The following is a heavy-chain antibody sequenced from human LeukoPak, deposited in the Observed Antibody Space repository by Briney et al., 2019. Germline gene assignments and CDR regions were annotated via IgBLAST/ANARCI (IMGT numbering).Heavy chain of an antibody. CDR2: INYSGST. D-gene: IGHD3-22*01. J-gene: IGHJ3*02. V-gene: IGHV4-59*01. Sequence: SETLSLTCTVSGGSISSYYWSWIRQPPGKGLEWIGYINYSGSTNYNPSLKSRVTISVDTSKNQFSLKLSSVTAADTAVYYCARDNGDYYDSSGRSLRGAFDSWGQGTMVTVSS. CDR1: GGSISSYY. CDR3: ARDNGDYYDSSGRSLRGAFDS.